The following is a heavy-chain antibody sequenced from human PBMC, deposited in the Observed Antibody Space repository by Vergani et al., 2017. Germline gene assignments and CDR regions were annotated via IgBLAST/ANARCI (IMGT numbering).Heavy chain of an antibody. D-gene: IGHD4-17*01. CDR3: ARENHGDYIPGED. Sequence: QVQLVESGGGMVQPGRSLRLSCATSGFTFNRDAMHWVRQAPGKGLEWVAVIAYDGIDKFYADSVRGRFTISRDNSKNTLYLQMNSLRAEDSALYYCARENHGDYIPGEDWGQGTLVTVSS. CDR1: GFTFNRDA. V-gene: IGHV3-30-3*01. CDR2: IAYDGIDK. J-gene: IGHJ4*02.